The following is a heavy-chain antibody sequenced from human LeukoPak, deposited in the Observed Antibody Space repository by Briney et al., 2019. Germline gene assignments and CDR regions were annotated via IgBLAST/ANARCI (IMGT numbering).Heavy chain of an antibody. CDR1: GYTFTSYD. V-gene: IGHV1-8*01. D-gene: IGHD2-2*01. J-gene: IGHJ6*02. CDR2: MNPNSGNT. CDR3: ARTSSTSLHYYYYYGMDA. Sequence: DSLKVSCKAAGYTFTSYDINWVRQATGQGREWMGWMNPNSGNTGYAQKFQGRVTMTRNTSISPAYMELSSLRSEDTAVYYCARTSSTSLHYYYYYGMDAWGQGTTVTVSS.